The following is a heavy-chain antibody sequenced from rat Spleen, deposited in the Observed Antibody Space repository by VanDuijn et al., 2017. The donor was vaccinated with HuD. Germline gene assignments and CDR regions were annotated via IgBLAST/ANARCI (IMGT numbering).Heavy chain of an antibody. CDR2: INSAGST. J-gene: IGHJ2*01. CDR1: FYSITSSYR. Sequence: EVQLQESGPGLVKPSQSLSLTCSVTFYSITSSYRWSWVRKFPGNKLEWMGYINSAGSTNYNPSLKSRISITRDTSKNQFFLQVNSVTTEDTANYYCATNSGPSYWGQGVMVTVSS. CDR3: ATNSGPSY. D-gene: IGHD4-3*01. V-gene: IGHV3-3*01.